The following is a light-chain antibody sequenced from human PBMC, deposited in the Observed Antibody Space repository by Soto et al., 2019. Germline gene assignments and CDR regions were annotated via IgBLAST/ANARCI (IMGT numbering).Light chain of an antibody. CDR2: GAS. V-gene: IGKV3-15*01. Sequence: EIVLTQSPATLSLSPGERATLSCRASQSVTNNYLAWYQQRPGLAPRLLIYGASSRATGVPSRFSGTGSETDFTLTISGLQSEDSAIYFCQQYNNWPFSFGQGTRLEIK. CDR1: QSVTNN. CDR3: QQYNNWPFS. J-gene: IGKJ5*01.